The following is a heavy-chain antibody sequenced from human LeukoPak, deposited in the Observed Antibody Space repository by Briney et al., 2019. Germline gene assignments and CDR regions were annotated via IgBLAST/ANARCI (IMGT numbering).Heavy chain of an antibody. D-gene: IGHD3-10*01. J-gene: IGHJ4*02. Sequence: SETLSLTCTVSGGSISRYYWSWIRQPPGKGLEWIGYIYYSGSTNYNPSLKSRVTISVDTSKNQFSLKLSSVTAADTAVYYCARGQYYYGSGSLPFDYWGQGTLVTVSS. V-gene: IGHV4-59*01. CDR3: ARGQYYYGSGSLPFDY. CDR1: GGSISRYY. CDR2: IYYSGST.